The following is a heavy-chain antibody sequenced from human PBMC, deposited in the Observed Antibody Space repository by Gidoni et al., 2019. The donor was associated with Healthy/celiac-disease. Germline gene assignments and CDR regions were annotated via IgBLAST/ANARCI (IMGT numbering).Heavy chain of an antibody. CDR3: ARSQVPAAIHYFDY. CDR2: IYYSGST. Sequence: QVPLQESGPGLVKPSQTLSLTCTVSGGSISRGGYYWSWIRQHPGKGLEWIGYIYYSGSTYYNPSLKSRVTISVDTSKNQFSLKLSSVTAADTAVYYCARSQVPAAIHYFDYWGQGTLVTVSS. D-gene: IGHD2-2*01. J-gene: IGHJ4*02. CDR1: GGSISRGGYY. V-gene: IGHV4-31*03.